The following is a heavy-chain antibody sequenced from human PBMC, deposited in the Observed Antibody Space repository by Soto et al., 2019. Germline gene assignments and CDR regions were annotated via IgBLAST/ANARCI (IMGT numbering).Heavy chain of an antibody. J-gene: IGHJ4*02. D-gene: IGHD2-15*01. CDR2: ISGSGGST. V-gene: IGHV3-23*01. CDR1: GFTFSSYA. Sequence: EVQLLESGGGLVQPGGSLRLSCAASGFTFSSYAMSWVRQAPGKGLEWVSAISGSGGSTYYADSVKGRFTISRDNSKNTLYLHMNSLRAEDTAVYYCAKGAPPVVVVAAHVPLDYWGPGTLVTVSS. CDR3: AKGAPPVVVVAAHVPLDY.